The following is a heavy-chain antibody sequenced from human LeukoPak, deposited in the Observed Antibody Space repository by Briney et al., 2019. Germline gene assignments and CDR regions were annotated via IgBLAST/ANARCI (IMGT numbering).Heavy chain of an antibody. D-gene: IGHD2-8*01. J-gene: IGHJ4*02. CDR3: ARGRYCTNGVCYYFDY. CDR1: GYTFTSYA. Sequence: ASVKVSCKAFGYTFTSYAMHWVRHAPGQRREWMGWINAGNGNTKYSQEFQGRVTITTDTSASTAYTELSSLRSEDMAVYYCARGRYCTNGVCYYFDYWGQGTLVTVSS. CDR2: INAGNGNT. V-gene: IGHV1-3*03.